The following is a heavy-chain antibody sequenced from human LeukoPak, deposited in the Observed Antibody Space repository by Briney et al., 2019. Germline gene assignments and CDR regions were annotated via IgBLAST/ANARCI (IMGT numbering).Heavy chain of an antibody. CDR2: IYYSGSS. CDR1: GGSINSGGYS. J-gene: IGHJ2*01. V-gene: IGHV4-61*08. D-gene: IGHD2-2*01. CDR3: ASQIGTGTSTFHFDL. Sequence: SETLSLTCAVSGGSINSGGYSWSWIRQPPGKGLEWIGYIYYSGSSNYNPSLKSRVTISVDTSKNQLSLKLRSVTAADTAVYYCASQIGTGTSTFHFDLWGRGTLVTVSS.